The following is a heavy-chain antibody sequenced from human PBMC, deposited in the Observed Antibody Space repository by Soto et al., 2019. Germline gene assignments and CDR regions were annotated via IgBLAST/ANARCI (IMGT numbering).Heavy chain of an antibody. V-gene: IGHV3-73*01. CDR1: GFTFSDSA. D-gene: IGHD2-2*01. J-gene: IGHJ4*02. Sequence: GGSLRLSCAASGFTFSDSAMHWVRQASGKGLEWVGRIRSKANSYATAYAASVKGRFTISRDDSKNTAYLQMNSLKTEDTAVYYGTRLEDIVVVPAAPWGQGTLVTVSS. CDR2: IRSKANSYAT. CDR3: TRLEDIVVVPAAP.